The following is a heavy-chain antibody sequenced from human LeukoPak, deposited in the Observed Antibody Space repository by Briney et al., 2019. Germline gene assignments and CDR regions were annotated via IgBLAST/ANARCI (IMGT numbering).Heavy chain of an antibody. D-gene: IGHD2-15*01. CDR2: TNYDGSDR. V-gene: IGHV3-30*18. CDR3: AKDLPDRYSLEY. Sequence: PGRSLRLSCAASGFTFRNYAMYWVRQAPGKGLEGVAFTNYDGSDRCYADSVKGRFTVSRDNPKNTLYLQMNSLRTEDTAVYYCAKDLPDRYSLEYWGQGTMVTVPS. CDR1: GFTFRNYA. J-gene: IGHJ4*02.